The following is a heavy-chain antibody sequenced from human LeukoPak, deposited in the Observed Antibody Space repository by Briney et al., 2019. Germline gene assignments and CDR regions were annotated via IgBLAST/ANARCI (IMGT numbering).Heavy chain of an antibody. J-gene: IGHJ4*02. CDR2: INHSGTT. Sequence: SETLSLTCAVYGGSFSGYYWSWIRQPPGKGLEWIGKINHSGTTNYNPSLKSRVTMSVDTSKHQFSLHLTSVTAADTAVYYCARAPTYYCDSSGHDGPIDYWGQGTLVTVSS. D-gene: IGHD3-22*01. CDR3: ARAPTYYCDSSGHDGPIDY. V-gene: IGHV4-34*01. CDR1: GGSFSGYY.